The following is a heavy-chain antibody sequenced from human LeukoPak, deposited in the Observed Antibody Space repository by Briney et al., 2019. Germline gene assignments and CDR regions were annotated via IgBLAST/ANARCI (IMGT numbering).Heavy chain of an antibody. D-gene: IGHD1-20*01. CDR3: ARRRYNWNAIDY. CDR2: IWHDGNNK. CDR1: GFTFSSYG. Sequence: GGSLRLSCAASGFTFSSYGMHWVRQAPGKGLEWAAVIWHDGNNKYYADSVKGRFTISRDNAKNSLYLQMNSLRAEDTAVYYCARRRYNWNAIDYWGQGTLVTVSS. V-gene: IGHV3-33*01. J-gene: IGHJ4*02.